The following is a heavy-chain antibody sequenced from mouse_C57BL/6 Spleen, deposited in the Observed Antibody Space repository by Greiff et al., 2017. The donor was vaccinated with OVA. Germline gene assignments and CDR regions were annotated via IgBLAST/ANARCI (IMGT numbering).Heavy chain of an antibody. CDR3: ARGDWDGYFDY. D-gene: IGHD4-1*01. V-gene: IGHV1-61*01. J-gene: IGHJ2*01. CDR1: GYTFTSYW. Sequence: VQLQQPGAELVRPGSSVKLSCKASGYTFTSYWMDWVKQRPGQGLAWIGNIYPSDSETHYNQKFKDKATLTVDKSSSTAYMQLSSLTSEDSAVYYCARGDWDGYFDYWGQGTTLTVSS. CDR2: IYPSDSET.